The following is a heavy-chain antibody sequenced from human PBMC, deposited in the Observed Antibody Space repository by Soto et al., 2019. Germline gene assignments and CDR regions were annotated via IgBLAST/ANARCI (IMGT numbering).Heavy chain of an antibody. D-gene: IGHD2-15*01. CDR1: GFTFVSYA. J-gene: IGHJ4*02. CDR3: AKDWIGNKCSCDGCLAN. Sequence: EVQLLESGGGLVQPGGSLRVYCAASGFTFVSYAMTWVRQAPGKGLEWVSSISSSGVTTYYADSVKGRFIISRDNYRNTLYLHMNGLRAEDTAICYCAKDWIGNKCSCDGCLANWGQGTLVSVSS. CDR2: ISSSGVTT. V-gene: IGHV3-23*01.